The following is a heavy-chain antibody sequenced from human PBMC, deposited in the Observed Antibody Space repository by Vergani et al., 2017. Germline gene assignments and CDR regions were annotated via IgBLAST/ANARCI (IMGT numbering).Heavy chain of an antibody. V-gene: IGHV3-66*01. J-gene: IGHJ4*02. D-gene: IGHD4-17*01. CDR2: IYSGGST. CDR1: GFTVSSNY. CDR3: AKDLTVTTGGY. Sequence: EVPLVESGGGLVQPGGSLRLSCAASGFTVSSNYMSWVRQAPGKGLEWVSVIYSGGSTYYADSVKGRFTISRDNSKNTLYLQMNSLRAEDTAVYYCAKDLTVTTGGYWGQGTLVTVSS.